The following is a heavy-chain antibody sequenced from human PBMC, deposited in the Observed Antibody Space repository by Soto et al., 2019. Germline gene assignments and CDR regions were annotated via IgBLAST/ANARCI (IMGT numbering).Heavy chain of an antibody. CDR2: INQDGSEK. CDR1: ESTVSRDW. CDR3: SGGVGDAF. J-gene: IGHJ4*02. Sequence: EVHLVESGGGLVQTGGSLRLSCAIFESTVSRDWMNWVRQAPGKGLEWVAHINQDGSEKYYVDSVKGRFTISRDNDKGARYLQMNRLGPADTAMYYCSGGVGDAFWGQGTLVTVSS. V-gene: IGHV3-7*01. D-gene: IGHD1-26*01.